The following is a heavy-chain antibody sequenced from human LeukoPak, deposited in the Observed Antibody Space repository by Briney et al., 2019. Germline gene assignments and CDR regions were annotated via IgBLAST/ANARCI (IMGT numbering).Heavy chain of an antibody. CDR3: ARDPWSDNWFDP. Sequence: ASVKVSCKASGDTFTGYYMHWVRQAPGQGLEWMGWINPNSGGTNYAQKFQGRGTMTRKTSISTAYMELSRLGSDDTAVYYCARDPWSDNWFDPWGQGTLVTVSS. V-gene: IGHV1-2*02. J-gene: IGHJ5*02. CDR2: INPNSGGT. CDR1: GDTFTGYY.